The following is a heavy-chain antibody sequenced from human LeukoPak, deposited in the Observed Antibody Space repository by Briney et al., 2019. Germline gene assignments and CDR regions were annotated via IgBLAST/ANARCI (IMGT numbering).Heavy chain of an antibody. Sequence: KAGGSLRLSCAASGFSFSDYYMSWGRQAPGKGLECISYITTSGSSTKYADSVKGRFTISRDNAKNSVVLQMNSLRAEDTAVYYCTRERRGSYYAFESWGQGTLVSVSS. CDR2: ITTSGSST. V-gene: IGHV3-11*01. CDR1: GFSFSDYY. CDR3: TRERRGSYYAFES. D-gene: IGHD3-16*01. J-gene: IGHJ4*02.